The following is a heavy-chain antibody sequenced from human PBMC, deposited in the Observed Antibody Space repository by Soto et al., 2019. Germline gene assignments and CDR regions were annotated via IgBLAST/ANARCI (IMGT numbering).Heavy chain of an antibody. J-gene: IGHJ4*03. V-gene: IGHV3-48*02. CDR2: ISNSSRTI. CDR1: GFTFSSYS. Sequence: EVQLVESGGGLVQPGGSLRLSCAAPGFTFSSYSMNWVRQAPGRGLEWVSYISNSSRTIYYADSVKGRLNISRDNAKNSLYLQMHSLRDEDTSVYHCARDSTGRYCSSSSCHRIDCRGQGTKVTVSS. D-gene: IGHD2-2*01. CDR3: ARDSTGRYCSSSSCHRIDC.